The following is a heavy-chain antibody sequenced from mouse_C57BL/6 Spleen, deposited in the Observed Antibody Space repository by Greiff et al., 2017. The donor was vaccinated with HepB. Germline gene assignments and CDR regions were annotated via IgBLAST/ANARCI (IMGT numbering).Heavy chain of an antibody. Sequence: DVMLVESGGGLVKPGGSLKLSCAASGFTFSDYGMHWVRQAPEKGLEWVAYISSGSSTIYYADTVKGRFTISRDNAKNTLFLQMTSLRSEDTAMYYCARLTGSYFDVWGTGTTVTVSS. CDR2: ISSGSSTI. V-gene: IGHV5-17*01. J-gene: IGHJ1*03. CDR1: GFTFSDYG. CDR3: ARLTGSYFDV. D-gene: IGHD4-1*01.